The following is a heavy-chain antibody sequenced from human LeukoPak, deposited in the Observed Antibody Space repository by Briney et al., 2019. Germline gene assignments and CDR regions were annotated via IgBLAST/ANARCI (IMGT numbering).Heavy chain of an antibody. CDR2: INGDGSNT. D-gene: IGHD1-26*01. CDR3: TREPSGTYWYFDL. CDR1: GFTFNNYC. J-gene: IGHJ2*01. Sequence: GGSLRLSCAASGFTFNNYCMHWVRQAPGKGPVWVSRINGDGSNTHSADSVKGRFTISRDNAKNTLYLQMNSLRAEDTAVYCCTREPSGTYWYFDLWGRGTLVTVSS. V-gene: IGHV3-74*01.